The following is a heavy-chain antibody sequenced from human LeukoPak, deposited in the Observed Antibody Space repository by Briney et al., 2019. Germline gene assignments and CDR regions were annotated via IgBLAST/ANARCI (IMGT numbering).Heavy chain of an antibody. CDR2: INPKSGGT. D-gene: IGHD3-16*02. J-gene: IGHJ4*02. CDR1: GYTFTGYY. CDR3: ARGSHYDYVWGSYRYAHFDY. V-gene: IGHV1-2*02. Sequence: ASVKVSCKASGYTFTGYYMHWVRQAPGQGLEWMGWINPKSGGTNYAQKFQGRVTMTRDTSISTAYMELSRLRSDDTAVYYCARGSHYDYVWGSYRYAHFDYWGQGTLVTVSS.